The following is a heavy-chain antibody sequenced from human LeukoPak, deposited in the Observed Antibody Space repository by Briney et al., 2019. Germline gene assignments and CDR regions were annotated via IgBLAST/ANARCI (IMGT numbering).Heavy chain of an antibody. CDR1: GGSISSSNW. CDR3: ARLDQLIQNYWYFDR. J-gene: IGHJ2*01. D-gene: IGHD2-2*01. Sequence: SETLSLTCAVSGGSISSSNWWGWVRQPPGKGLEWIGEITRSGSTNNNPSLKSRVSISLDTSKNQFSLRLSSVIAADTAIYYCARLDQLIQNYWYFDRWGRSTLVTVSS. CDR2: ITRSGST. V-gene: IGHV4-4*02.